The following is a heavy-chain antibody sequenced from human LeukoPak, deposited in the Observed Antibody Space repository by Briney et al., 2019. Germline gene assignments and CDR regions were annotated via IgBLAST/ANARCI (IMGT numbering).Heavy chain of an antibody. CDR3: ARGGNTGYNYNAFDI. J-gene: IGHJ3*02. D-gene: IGHD3-9*01. V-gene: IGHV3-48*04. CDR2: ITSGSSTT. Sequence: GGSLRLSCAASGFTFSSFGMNWVRQAPGKGLEWVSYITSGSSTTLYADSVRGRFTVFRDNSKNSLYLQMNSLRAEDTAIYYCARGGNTGYNYNAFDIWGQGTMVTVSS. CDR1: GFTFSSFG.